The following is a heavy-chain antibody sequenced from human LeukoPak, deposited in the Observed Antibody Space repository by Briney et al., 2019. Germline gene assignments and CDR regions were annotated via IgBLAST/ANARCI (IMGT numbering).Heavy chain of an antibody. CDR3: ARDLIAVALFDY. J-gene: IGHJ4*02. CDR1: GYTFTNYD. D-gene: IGHD6-19*01. CDR2: MNPNSGDA. V-gene: IGHV1-8*02. Sequence: ASVKVSCKASGYTFTNYDINWVRQATGQGLEWMGWMNPNSGDAAYAQKFRGRVSITRDTSISTAYLELSSLTSEDTAVYYCARDLIAVALFDYWGQGTLVTVSS.